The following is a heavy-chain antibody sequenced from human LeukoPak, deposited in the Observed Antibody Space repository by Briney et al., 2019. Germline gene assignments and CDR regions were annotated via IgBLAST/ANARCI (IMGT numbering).Heavy chain of an antibody. D-gene: IGHD5-12*01. Sequence: GASVKVSCKASGYSFTSYDINWVRQATGQGLEWMGWMNPNSGNTGYAQKFQGRVTITRNTSISTAYMELSSLRSEDTAVYYCARRPSRYNGYDFSLDYWGQGTLVTVSS. V-gene: IGHV1-8*03. CDR2: MNPNSGNT. J-gene: IGHJ4*02. CDR3: ARRPSRYNGYDFSLDY. CDR1: GYSFTSYD.